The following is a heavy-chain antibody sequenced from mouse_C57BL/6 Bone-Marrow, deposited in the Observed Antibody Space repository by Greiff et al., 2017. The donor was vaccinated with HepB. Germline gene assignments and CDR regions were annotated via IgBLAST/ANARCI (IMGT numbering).Heavy chain of an antibody. Sequence: QVQLQQSGPELVKPGASVKISCKDSGYAFSSSWMNWVKQRPGKGLEWIGRIYPGDGDTNYNGKFKGKATLTADKSSSTAYMQLSSLTSEDSAVYFCAREEDYWGQGTTLTVSS. J-gene: IGHJ2*01. CDR3: AREEDY. V-gene: IGHV1-82*01. CDR2: IYPGDGDT. CDR1: GYAFSSSW.